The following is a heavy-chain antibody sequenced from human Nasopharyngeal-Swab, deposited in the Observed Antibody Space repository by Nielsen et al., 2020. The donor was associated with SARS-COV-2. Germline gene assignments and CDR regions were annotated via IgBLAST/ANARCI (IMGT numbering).Heavy chain of an antibody. Sequence: GGSLRLSCAASGFTFSSYEMNWVRQAPGEGLEWVSYISSSGSTIYYADSVKGRFTISRDNAKNSLYLQMNSLRAEDTAVYYCARDRDQLLPIDAFDIWGQGTMVTVSS. CDR1: GFTFSSYE. D-gene: IGHD2-2*01. CDR2: ISSSGSTI. CDR3: ARDRDQLLPIDAFDI. V-gene: IGHV3-48*03. J-gene: IGHJ3*02.